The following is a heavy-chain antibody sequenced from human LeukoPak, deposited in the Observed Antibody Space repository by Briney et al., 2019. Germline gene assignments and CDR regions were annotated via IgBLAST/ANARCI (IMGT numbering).Heavy chain of an antibody. V-gene: IGHV4-34*01. CDR2: NNQSGGT. CDR3: ARCDSGGWFFDS. J-gene: IGHJ5*01. Sequence: SETLSLTCAVSGGPFSGYSWNWIRQPPGKGLEWIGENNQSGGTKYNPSLKSRVTISIDTSKSQFSMRLNSVTAADTALYYCARCDSGGWFFDSWGQGALVTVSS. D-gene: IGHD6-19*01. CDR1: GGPFSGYS.